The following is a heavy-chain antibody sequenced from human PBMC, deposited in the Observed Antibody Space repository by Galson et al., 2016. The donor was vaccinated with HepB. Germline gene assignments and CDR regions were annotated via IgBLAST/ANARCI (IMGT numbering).Heavy chain of an antibody. CDR1: GGSISDYH. D-gene: IGHD5-12*01. CDR3: AKEGGRDSGYADGAFDI. CDR2: FYNTGST. Sequence: SETLSLTCFVSGGSISDYHWSWIRQPPGKGLEWIGYFYNTGSTNHNPSLKSRVTLSVDTSKYHFSLKLSSVTTADTAVYYCAKEGGRDSGYADGAFDIWGRGTLVTVSS. J-gene: IGHJ3*02. V-gene: IGHV4-59*01.